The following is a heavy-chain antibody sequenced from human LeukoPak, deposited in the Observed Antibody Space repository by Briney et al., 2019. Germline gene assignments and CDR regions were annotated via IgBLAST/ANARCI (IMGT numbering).Heavy chain of an antibody. Sequence: ASVKVSCKASGYTFTSHGISWVRQAPGQGLEWMGWISAYNGNTNYAQMLQGRVTITIGTSTSTAYMELRSLRSDDTAVYYCARLAGFDLTTPHDFWGQGTLITVSS. J-gene: IGHJ4*02. CDR2: ISAYNGNT. D-gene: IGHD3-9*01. CDR3: ARLAGFDLTTPHDF. CDR1: GYTFTSHG. V-gene: IGHV1-18*01.